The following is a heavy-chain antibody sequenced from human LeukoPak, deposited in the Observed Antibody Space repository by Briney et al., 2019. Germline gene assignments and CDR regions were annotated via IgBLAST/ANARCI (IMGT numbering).Heavy chain of an antibody. J-gene: IGHJ4*02. CDR1: GFTFSNFN. CDR2: ITSGSSYI. CDR3: ARYVGTYRDF. Sequence: GGSLRLSCAASGFTFSNFNMNWVRQAPGKGLEWVSSITSGSSYIFYADSVKGRFTISGDNAKNSLYLQMNSLRAEDTAVYYCARYVGTYRDFWGQGTLVTVSS. V-gene: IGHV3-21*01. D-gene: IGHD1-26*01.